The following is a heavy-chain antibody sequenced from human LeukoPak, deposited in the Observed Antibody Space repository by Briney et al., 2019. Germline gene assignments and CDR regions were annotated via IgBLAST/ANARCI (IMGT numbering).Heavy chain of an antibody. CDR3: TTEAKLHLRLGELSSS. D-gene: IGHD3-16*02. Sequence: TGGSLRLSCAASGFTFSSYGMHWVRQAPGKGLEWVGRIKSKTDGGTTDYAAPVKGRFTISRDDSKNTLYLQMNSLKTEDTAVYYCTTEAKLHLRLGELSSSWGQGTLVTVSS. CDR2: IKSKTDGGTT. V-gene: IGHV3-15*01. J-gene: IGHJ4*02. CDR1: GFTFSSYG.